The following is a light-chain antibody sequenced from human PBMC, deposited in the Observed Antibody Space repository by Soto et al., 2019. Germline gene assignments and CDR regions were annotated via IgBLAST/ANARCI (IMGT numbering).Light chain of an antibody. CDR2: GAS. CDR1: RSVTNNY. Sequence: EIVLTQSPGTLSLSPGERATLSCRASRSVTNNYLAWHQQKPGQTPRLLIYGASSRATGIPDRFSGSGSGSEFTLTINRLEPEDFAVYYCQDFDSPQWTFGQGTKVDIK. CDR3: QDFDSPQWT. V-gene: IGKV3-20*01. J-gene: IGKJ1*01.